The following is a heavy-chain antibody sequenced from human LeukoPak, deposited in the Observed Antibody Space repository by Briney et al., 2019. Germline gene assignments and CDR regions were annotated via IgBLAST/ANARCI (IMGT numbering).Heavy chain of an antibody. CDR2: IIPILGIA. D-gene: IGHD2-2*01. Sequence: ASVKVSCKASGGTFSSYAISWVRQAPGQGLEWMGRIIPILGIANYAQKFQGRVTMTTDTSTSTAYMELRSLRSDDTAVYYCARDNIVVVPAAIPYYYYGMDVWGQGTTVTVSS. CDR3: ARDNIVVVPAAIPYYYYGMDV. J-gene: IGHJ6*02. CDR1: GGTFSSYA. V-gene: IGHV1-69*04.